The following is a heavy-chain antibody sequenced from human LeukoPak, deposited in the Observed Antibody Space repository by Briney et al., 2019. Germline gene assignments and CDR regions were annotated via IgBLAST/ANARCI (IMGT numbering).Heavy chain of an antibody. Sequence: GGSLRLSCAASGFTFSNAWMSWVRQAPGEGLEWVGRIKSKTGGGTTDYDAPVKGRFTISRDDSKNTLYLQMNSLKTEDTAVYYCTSLSSGWYRADYWGQGTLVTVSS. D-gene: IGHD6-19*01. CDR2: IKSKTGGGTT. CDR1: GFTFSNAW. CDR3: TSLSSGWYRADY. V-gene: IGHV3-15*01. J-gene: IGHJ4*02.